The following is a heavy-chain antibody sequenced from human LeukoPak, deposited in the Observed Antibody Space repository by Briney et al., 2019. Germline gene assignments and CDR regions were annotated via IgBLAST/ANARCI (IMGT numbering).Heavy chain of an antibody. CDR3: ARDRPYTGGWRGFDY. CDR1: GGTFSRYA. Sequence: SVTVTFKASGGTFSRYAISWVRPAPGQGLEWMGGIIPMFGIANYAQKFQGRVTITADESTSTAYMELSSLRSEDTAVYYCARDRPYTGGWRGFDYWGQGTLVTVSS. CDR2: IIPMFGIA. V-gene: IGHV1-69*01. J-gene: IGHJ4*02. D-gene: IGHD6-19*01.